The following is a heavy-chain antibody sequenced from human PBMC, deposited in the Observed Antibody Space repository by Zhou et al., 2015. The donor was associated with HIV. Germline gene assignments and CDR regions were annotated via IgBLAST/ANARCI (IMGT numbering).Heavy chain of an antibody. CDR2: ISPILGTA. V-gene: IGHV1-69*06. CDR3: ARETAGIPVADSLYFDY. CDR1: GDTFSSYA. D-gene: IGHD6-19*01. Sequence: QVQLVQSGADVKKPGSSVKVSCKASGDTFSSYAISWVRQAPGQGLEWLGGISPILGTANYAQKFQGRVTITADKSTSTAYMELSGLRSEDTAVYYCARETAGIPVADSLYFDYWGQGTLVTVSS. J-gene: IGHJ4*02.